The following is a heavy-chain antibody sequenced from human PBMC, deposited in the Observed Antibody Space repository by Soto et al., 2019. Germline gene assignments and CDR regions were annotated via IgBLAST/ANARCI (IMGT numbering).Heavy chain of an antibody. D-gene: IGHD6-25*01. CDR3: ARDPEQRGGMDV. V-gene: IGHV1-18*04. CDR1: GYTFTSYG. J-gene: IGHJ6*02. Sequence: ASVKVSCKASGYTFTSYGISWVRQAPGQGLEWMGWISAYNGNTNYAQELQGRVTMTTDTSTSTAYMELRSLGSDDTAVYYCARDPEQRGGMDVWGQGTTVTVSS. CDR2: ISAYNGNT.